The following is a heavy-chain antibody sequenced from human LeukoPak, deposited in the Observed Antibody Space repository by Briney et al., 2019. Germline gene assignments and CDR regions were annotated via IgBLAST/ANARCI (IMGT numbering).Heavy chain of an antibody. CDR1: GGSISSYY. J-gene: IGHJ5*02. V-gene: IGHV4-59*01. Sequence: PSETLSLTCTVSGGSISSYYWSWIRQPPGKGLEWIGYIYYSGSTNYNPSLKSRVTISVDTSKNQFSLKLSSVTAADTAVYYCARDILRLGELSLPARGGFDPWGQGTLVTVSS. CDR2: IYYSGST. D-gene: IGHD3-16*02. CDR3: ARDILRLGELSLPARGGFDP.